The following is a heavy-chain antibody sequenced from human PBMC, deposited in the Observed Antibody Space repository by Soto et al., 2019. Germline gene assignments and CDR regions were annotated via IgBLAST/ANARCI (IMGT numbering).Heavy chain of an antibody. D-gene: IGHD6-19*01. J-gene: IGHJ4*02. CDR3: ANQPQYSSLVDY. CDR2: ISGSGGST. Sequence: GGSLRLSCAASGFTFSNSDMNWVRQAPGKGLEWVSAISGSGGSTYYADSVKGRFTISRDNSKNTLYLQMNSLRAEDTAVYYCANQPQYSSLVDYWGQGTLVTVSS. CDR1: GFTFSNSD. V-gene: IGHV3-23*01.